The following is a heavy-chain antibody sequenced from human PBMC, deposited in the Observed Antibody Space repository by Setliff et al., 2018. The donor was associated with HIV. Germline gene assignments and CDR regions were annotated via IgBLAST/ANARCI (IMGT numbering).Heavy chain of an antibody. Sequence: ASVKVSCKASGYTFTDYGISWVRQAPGQGLEWMGWISGYNGNTHYAQNFEGRITMTTETSTRTAYMELRSLRSDDTAVYFCARVQLLVISCFDPWSQGTLVTVSS. J-gene: IGHJ5*02. CDR2: ISGYNGNT. CDR3: ARVQLLVISCFDP. V-gene: IGHV1-18*01. CDR1: GYTFTDYG. D-gene: IGHD2-2*01.